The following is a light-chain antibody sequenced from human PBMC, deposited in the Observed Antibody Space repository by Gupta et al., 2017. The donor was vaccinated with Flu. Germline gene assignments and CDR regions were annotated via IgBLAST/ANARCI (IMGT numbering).Light chain of an antibody. V-gene: IGKV3-15*01. CDR3: QQHNDWPPYT. CDR1: QSVSSN. Sequence: ATLSVSPGEGATLSCRASQSVSSNLAWYKQKAGQAPRLLIYGASTRGTGIPARFSGSGYGTEFTLTISSRQSEDFAVYYCQQHNDWPPYTFGQGTKVEIK. J-gene: IGKJ2*01. CDR2: GAS.